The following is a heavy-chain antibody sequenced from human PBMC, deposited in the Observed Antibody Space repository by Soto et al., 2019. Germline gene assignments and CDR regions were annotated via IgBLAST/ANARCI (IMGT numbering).Heavy chain of an antibody. CDR3: ARDGTVLVATNNIIDY. CDR1: GFTFSNYW. V-gene: IGHV3-7*01. Sequence: GGSLRLSCVISGFTFSNYWMTWVRQAPGKGLEWVANIKPDGTEKYYVDSVKGRFTISRDNAKNSLFLQMNSLRAEDTAVYYCARDGTVLVATNNIIDYWGQGTPVTVSS. CDR2: IKPDGTEK. D-gene: IGHD5-12*01. J-gene: IGHJ4*02.